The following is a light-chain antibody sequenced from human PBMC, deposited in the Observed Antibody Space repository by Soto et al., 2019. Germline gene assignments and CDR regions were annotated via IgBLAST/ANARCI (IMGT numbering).Light chain of an antibody. CDR2: KAS. J-gene: IGKJ5*01. Sequence: DIQMTQSPSSLSASVGDRFTITCRASQSISSYLNWYQQKPGKAPQLLIEKASTLESGVPSRFSGSGSGTDFTLTINSLQPEDYATYYCQQFHSFPITFGQGTRLEI. CDR1: QSISSY. V-gene: IGKV1-39*01. CDR3: QQFHSFPIT.